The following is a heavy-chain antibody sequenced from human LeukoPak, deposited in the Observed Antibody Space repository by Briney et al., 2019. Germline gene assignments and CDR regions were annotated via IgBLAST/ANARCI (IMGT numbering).Heavy chain of an antibody. CDR1: GGSISSSSYY. J-gene: IGHJ5*02. CDR3: ARPTPYGSGDNWFDP. CDR2: IYYSGST. D-gene: IGHD3-10*01. Sequence: PSETLSLTCTVSGGSISSSSYYWGWIRQPPGKGLEWIGSIYYSGSTYYNPSLKSRVTISVDTSKNQFSLKLSSVTAADTAVYYCARPTPYGSGDNWFDPWGQGTLVTVSS. V-gene: IGHV4-39*07.